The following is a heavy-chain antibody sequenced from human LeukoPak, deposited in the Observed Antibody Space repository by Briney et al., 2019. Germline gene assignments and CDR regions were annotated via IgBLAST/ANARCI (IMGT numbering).Heavy chain of an antibody. CDR1: GYTLTELS. CDR3: ATDRGIPFRPNDAFDI. J-gene: IGHJ3*02. V-gene: IGHV1-24*01. D-gene: IGHD3-10*01. CDR2: LDPEDGET. Sequence: VASVKVSCKVSGYTLTELSMHWVRQAPGKGLEWMGGLDPEDGETIYAQKFQGRVTMTEDTSTDTAYMELSSLRSEDTAVYYCATDRGIPFRPNDAFDIWGQGTMVTVSS.